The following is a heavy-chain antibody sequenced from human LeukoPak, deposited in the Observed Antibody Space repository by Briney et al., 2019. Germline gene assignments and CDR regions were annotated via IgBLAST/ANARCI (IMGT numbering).Heavy chain of an antibody. CDR1: GFTFSSYG. J-gene: IGHJ4*02. CDR2: ISFDGRNI. Sequence: GGSLRLSCAASGFTFSSYGMHWVRQAPGKGLEWVAVISFDGRNIYYADSVKGRFTISRDNSKNTLYLQMNSLRAEDTAVYYCARDKYYDSSGYYFYFDYWGQGTLVTVSS. D-gene: IGHD3-22*01. CDR3: ARDKYYDSSGYYFYFDY. V-gene: IGHV3-30*03.